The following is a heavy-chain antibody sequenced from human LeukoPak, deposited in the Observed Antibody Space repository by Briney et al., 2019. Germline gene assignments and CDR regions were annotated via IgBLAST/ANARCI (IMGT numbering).Heavy chain of an antibody. D-gene: IGHD2-21*01. CDR3: LWWDY. CDR2: IKSNSDGGTT. J-gene: IGHJ4*02. Sequence: PGGSLRLSCVASGFTFSTAWMSRLRQAPGKGLEWVGRIKSNSDGGTTDYAASVKGRFTISRDDSKNTVYLQMNSLKTEDTAVYYCLWWDYWGQGTLVTVSS. CDR1: GFTFSTAW. V-gene: IGHV3-15*01.